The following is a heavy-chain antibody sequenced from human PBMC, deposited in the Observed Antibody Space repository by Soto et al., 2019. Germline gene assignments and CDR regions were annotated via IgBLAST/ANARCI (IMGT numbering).Heavy chain of an antibody. D-gene: IGHD6-13*01. J-gene: IGHJ4*02. CDR2: IYHSGST. CDR3: SRYIAASGTYYLDF. V-gene: IGHV4-4*02. CDR1: GGSISSNNW. Sequence: PSETLSLTCTVSGGSISSNNWWSWVRQPPGKGLEWIGEIYHSGSTNYNPSLKSRVIISVDTSKNQFSLRLSSVTAADTAVYYCSRYIAASGTYYLDFWGQGTLVIVSS.